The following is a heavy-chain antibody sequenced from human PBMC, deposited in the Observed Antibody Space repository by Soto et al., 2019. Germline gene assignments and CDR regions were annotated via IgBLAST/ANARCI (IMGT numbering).Heavy chain of an antibody. D-gene: IGHD2-15*01. CDR1: GGSISSINW. CDR2: IHDSDST. J-gene: IGHJ4*02. CDR3: ARVDCSGGICHVAY. V-gene: IGHV4-4*02. Sequence: QVQLQESGPGLVKPSGTLSLTCAVSGGSISSINWWSWVRQPPGKGLEWIGEIHDSDSTKYNPSLKSRVTTSVDKSKNQFSVRLSSVTAADTAVYYCARVDCSGGICHVAYWGQGILVTVSS.